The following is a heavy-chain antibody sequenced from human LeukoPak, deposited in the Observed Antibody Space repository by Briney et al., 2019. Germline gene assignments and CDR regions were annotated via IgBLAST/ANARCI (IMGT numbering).Heavy chain of an antibody. Sequence: ASVKVSCKASGGTFSSYAISWVRQAPGQGLEWMGRIIPIFGTANYAQKFQGRVTITTDESTSTAYMELSSLRSEDTAVYYCARDSRTDDAFDIWGQGTMVTVSS. V-gene: IGHV1-69*05. J-gene: IGHJ3*02. CDR1: GGTFSSYA. D-gene: IGHD2-2*01. CDR3: ARDSRTDDAFDI. CDR2: IIPIFGTA.